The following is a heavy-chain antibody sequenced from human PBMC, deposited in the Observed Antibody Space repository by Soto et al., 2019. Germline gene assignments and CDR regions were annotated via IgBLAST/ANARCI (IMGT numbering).Heavy chain of an antibody. V-gene: IGHV4-59*01. CDR2: IYNSGST. CDR3: ARYRREAVAGYTPDN. J-gene: IGHJ4*02. CDR1: GGSISSYY. D-gene: IGHD6-13*01. Sequence: PSETLSLTCTVSGGSISSYYWSWIRQPPGKGLEWIGYIYNSGSTNYNPSLKSRVTISEDTSKSQFSLKVNSMTAADTAVYYCARYRREAVAGYTPDNWGQGILVTVS.